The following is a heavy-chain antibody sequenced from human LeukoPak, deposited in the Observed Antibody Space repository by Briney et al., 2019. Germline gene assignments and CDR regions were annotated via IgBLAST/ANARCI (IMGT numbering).Heavy chain of an antibody. Sequence: SETLSLTCTVSGVSISSYYWSWIRQPPGKGLEWICNIFHSGSTNYNPSLKSRVTISVDTSKNQFSLKLSSVTAADTAVYYCATSWGSSGWYRLTNFDYWGQGTLVTVSS. V-gene: IGHV4-59*12. D-gene: IGHD6-19*01. CDR1: GVSISSYY. J-gene: IGHJ4*02. CDR2: IFHSGST. CDR3: ATSWGSSGWYRLTNFDY.